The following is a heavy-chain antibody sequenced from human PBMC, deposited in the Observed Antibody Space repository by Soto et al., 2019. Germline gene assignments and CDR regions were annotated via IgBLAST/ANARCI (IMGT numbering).Heavy chain of an antibody. CDR2: INPNSGGT. Sequence: ASVKVSCKASGYTFTGYYMHCVRQAPGQVLEWMGWINPNSGGTNYAQKFQGRVTMTRDTSISTAYMELSRLRSDDTAVYYCARSGVLYYDFWSGYYTGTENGWFDPWGQGTLVTVSS. V-gene: IGHV1-2*02. J-gene: IGHJ5*02. D-gene: IGHD3-3*01. CDR3: ARSGVLYYDFWSGYYTGTENGWFDP. CDR1: GYTFTGYY.